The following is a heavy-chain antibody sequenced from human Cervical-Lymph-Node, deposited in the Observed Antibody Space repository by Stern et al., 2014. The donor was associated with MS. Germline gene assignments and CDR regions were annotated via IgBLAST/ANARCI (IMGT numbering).Heavy chain of an antibody. CDR3: ARGTHDFWSGNRYYYYGMDV. Sequence: QVQLQESGPGLVKPSETLSLTCTVSGGSISSYYWSWIRQPPGKGLEWIGYIYYSGSTNYNPSLKSRVTISVDTSKNQFSLKLSSVTAADTAVYYCARGTHDFWSGNRYYYYGMDVWGQGTTVTVSS. CDR1: GGSISSYY. V-gene: IGHV4-59*01. D-gene: IGHD3-3*01. CDR2: IYYSGST. J-gene: IGHJ6*02.